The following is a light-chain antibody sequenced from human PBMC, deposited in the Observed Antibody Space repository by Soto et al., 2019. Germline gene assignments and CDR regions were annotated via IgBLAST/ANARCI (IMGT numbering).Light chain of an antibody. V-gene: IGLV1-40*01. CDR2: GNT. CDR1: SSNIGAGYD. CDR3: QSFDSSLSGWV. J-gene: IGLJ3*02. Sequence: QAVVTQPPSVSGAPGQRVTISCTGGSSNIGAGYDVHWYQQLPGTAPKLLVSGNTNRPSGVPDRFSGSKSGTSASLAITGLRAEDEADYYCQSFDSSLSGWVFGGGTKLTVL.